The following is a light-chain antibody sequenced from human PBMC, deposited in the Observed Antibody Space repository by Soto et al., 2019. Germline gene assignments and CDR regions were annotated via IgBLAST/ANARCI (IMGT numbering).Light chain of an antibody. Sequence: DIQMTQSPSTLSASVGDRVTITCRASQSISSWLAWYQQKPGTAPKRLIYDASSLESGVPSRFSGSGSGTEFTLTISSLQPDDLTTDDCQQYNSYSVTFGQGTKVEIK. V-gene: IGKV1-5*01. J-gene: IGKJ1*01. CDR3: QQYNSYSVT. CDR1: QSISSW. CDR2: DAS.